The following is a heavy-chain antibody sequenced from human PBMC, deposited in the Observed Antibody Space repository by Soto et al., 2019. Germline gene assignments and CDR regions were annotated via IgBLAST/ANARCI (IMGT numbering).Heavy chain of an antibody. CDR1: GGSISNSRYS. CDR2: FDYSANT. D-gene: IGHD3-10*02. CDR3: ATVRRGAWYFDL. J-gene: IGHJ2*01. Sequence: LQLQESGPGLVKPSETLSLTCYVSGGSISNSRYSWGWIRQPPGKGLEWIGTFDYSANTYPNPYLKSRVTLSVDRPKIPFPLNLTSVTAAVTAVYYCATVRRGAWYFDLWGRGTLVTVSS. V-gene: IGHV4-39*06.